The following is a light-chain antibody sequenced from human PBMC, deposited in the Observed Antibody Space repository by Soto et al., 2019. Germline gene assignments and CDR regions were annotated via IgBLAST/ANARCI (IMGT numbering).Light chain of an antibody. Sequence: EIVTTQSPTTLPASPGGSAPLSCRASQSVSSNLAWYQQKPGQAHRLXIYGAYTRATGITARFSGSGSGTDFTLTIRSLQSEDFAVYYCQQYDNWPQTFGQGTKVDIK. CDR1: QSVSSN. V-gene: IGKV3-15*01. CDR2: GAY. CDR3: QQYDNWPQT. J-gene: IGKJ1*01.